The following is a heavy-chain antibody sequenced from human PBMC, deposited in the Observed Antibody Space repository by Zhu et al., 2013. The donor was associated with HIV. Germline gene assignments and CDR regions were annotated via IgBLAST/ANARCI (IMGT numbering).Heavy chain of an antibody. D-gene: IGHD6-25*01. V-gene: IGHV1-2*02. J-gene: IGHJ4*02. CDR2: INPNTWDT. CDR1: GYNFNNYF. CDR3: ARGRDLAAPWRYLLDS. Sequence: QVQLLQSGAEIKRPGASVTMSCAASGYNFNNYFISWVRQAPDRAGVDGWINPNTWDTTLAPRFHGRVALTRATSSNTIYLFLTRLTSDDTAIYFCARGRDLAAPWRYLLDSWGQGTLVTVSS.